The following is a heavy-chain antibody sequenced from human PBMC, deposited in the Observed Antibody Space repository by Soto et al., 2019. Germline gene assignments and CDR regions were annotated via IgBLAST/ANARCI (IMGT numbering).Heavy chain of an antibody. CDR3: ARDGTLYDSSAYYYLY. CDR2: ITPMFGTP. CDR1: GYTFTSYG. J-gene: IGHJ4*02. V-gene: IGHV1-69*13. D-gene: IGHD3-22*01. Sequence: SVKVSCKASGYTFTSYGISWVRQAPGQGLEWMGGITPMFGTPNYAQKFQGRVTITADESTSTAYMELSSLRSEDTAMYYCARDGTLYDSSAYYYLYWGQGTLVTAPQ.